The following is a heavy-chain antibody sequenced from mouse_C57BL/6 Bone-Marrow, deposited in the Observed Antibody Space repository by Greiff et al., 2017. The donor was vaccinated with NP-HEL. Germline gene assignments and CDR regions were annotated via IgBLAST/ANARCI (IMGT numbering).Heavy chain of an antibody. CDR3: AREYDFPAWFAY. CDR1: GYSITSGYY. Sequence: VQLQQSGPGLMKPSQSLSLTCSVTGYSITSGYYWNWIRQFPGNKLEWMGYISYDGSNNYNPSLKNLISITRDTSKNQFFLKLNSVTTEDTAADYCAREYDFPAWFAYWGQGTLVTVSA. D-gene: IGHD2-4*01. CDR2: ISYDGSN. J-gene: IGHJ3*01. V-gene: IGHV3-6*01.